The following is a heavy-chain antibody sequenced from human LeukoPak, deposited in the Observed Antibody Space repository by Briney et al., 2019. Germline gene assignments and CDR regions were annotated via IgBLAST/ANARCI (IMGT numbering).Heavy chain of an antibody. CDR1: GFTFSSYG. CDR2: IWYDGSNK. Sequence: GRSLRLSCAASGFTFSSYGMHWVRQAPGKGLEWVAVIWYDGSNKYYADSVKGRFTISRDNSKNTLYLQMNSLRAEDTAVYYCARDARLGYSYGYGGGDYFDYWGRGTLVTVSS. CDR3: ARDARLGYSYGYGGGDYFDY. D-gene: IGHD5-18*01. V-gene: IGHV3-33*01. J-gene: IGHJ4*02.